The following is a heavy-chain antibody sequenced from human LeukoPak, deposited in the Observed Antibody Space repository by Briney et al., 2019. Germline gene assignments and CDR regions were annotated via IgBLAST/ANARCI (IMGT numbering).Heavy chain of an antibody. D-gene: IGHD2-2*01. Sequence: SETLSLTCAVSGYSISSGYYWGWIRQPPGKGLEWIGSIYHSGSTYYNPSLKSRVTISVDTSKNQFSLKLSSVTAADTAVYYCARQRVAPAANYWFDPWGQGTLVTVSS. CDR1: GYSISSGYY. CDR2: IYHSGST. J-gene: IGHJ5*02. V-gene: IGHV4-38-2*01. CDR3: ARQRVAPAANYWFDP.